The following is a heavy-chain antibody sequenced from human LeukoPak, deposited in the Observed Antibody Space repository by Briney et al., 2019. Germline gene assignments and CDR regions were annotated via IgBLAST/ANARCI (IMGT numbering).Heavy chain of an antibody. CDR2: INHSGST. CDR1: GGSFSGYY. CDR3: AREPDFGVVILTFDI. D-gene: IGHD3-3*01. V-gene: IGHV4-34*01. Sequence: PSETLSLTCAVYGGSFSGYYWSWIRQPPGKGLEWIGEINHSGSTNYNPSLKSRVTISVDTSKNQFSLKLSSVTAADTAVYYCAREPDFGVVILTFDIWGQGTMVTVSS. J-gene: IGHJ3*02.